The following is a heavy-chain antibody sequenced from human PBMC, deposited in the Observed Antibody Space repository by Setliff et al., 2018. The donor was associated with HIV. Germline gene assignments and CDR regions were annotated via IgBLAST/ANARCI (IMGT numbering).Heavy chain of an antibody. V-gene: IGHV4-39*07. CDR3: ARAYYSYYMDV. Sequence: PSETLSLTCTVAGGSISSDNYFWAWIRQPPGKGLEWIGEINHSGSTNYNPSLKSRVTISVDTSKNQFSLKLSSVTAADTAVYYCARAYYSYYMDVWGKGTTVTVSS. J-gene: IGHJ6*03. CDR2: INHSGST. CDR1: GGSISSDNYF.